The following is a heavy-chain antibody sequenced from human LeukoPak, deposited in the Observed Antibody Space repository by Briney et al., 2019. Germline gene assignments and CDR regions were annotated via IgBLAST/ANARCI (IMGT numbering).Heavy chain of an antibody. J-gene: IGHJ6*02. CDR3: ARGNYYYGMDV. CDR1: GFTFSSYA. V-gene: IGHV3-30-3*01. Sequence: PGRSLRLSCAASGFTFSSYAMHWVRQAPGKGLEWVAVISYDGSNKCYADSVKGRFTISRDNSKNTLYLQMNSLRAEDTAVYYCARGNYYYGMDVWGQGTTVTVSS. CDR2: ISYDGSNK.